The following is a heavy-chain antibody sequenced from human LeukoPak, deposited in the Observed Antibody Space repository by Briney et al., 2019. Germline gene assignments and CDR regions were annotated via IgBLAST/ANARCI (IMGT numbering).Heavy chain of an antibody. CDR3: AKDLLAAAASYSSGWYGGVDY. J-gene: IGHJ4*02. D-gene: IGHD6-19*01. CDR1: GSTFSSYG. V-gene: IGHV3-30*02. Sequence: GGSLRLSCAASGSTFSSYGMHWVRQAPGKGLEWVAFIRYDGSNKYYADSVKGRFTISRDNSKNTLYLQMNSLRAEDTAVYYCAKDLLAAAASYSSGWYGGVDYWGQGTLVTVSS. CDR2: IRYDGSNK.